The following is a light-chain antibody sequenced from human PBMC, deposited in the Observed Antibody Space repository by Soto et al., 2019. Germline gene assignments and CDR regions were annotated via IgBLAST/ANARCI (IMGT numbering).Light chain of an antibody. CDR1: SSNIGAIYD. J-gene: IGLJ3*02. CDR2: TST. CDR3: QSYDSSLNSCV. Sequence: QSVLTQPPSVSGAPGQRVTISCTGSSSNIGAIYDVHWYQQLPGTAPKLLLYTSTNRPSGVPDRFSGSKSGTSASLVITGLQTEDEADYFCQSYDSSLNSCVFGGGTKLTVL. V-gene: IGLV1-40*01.